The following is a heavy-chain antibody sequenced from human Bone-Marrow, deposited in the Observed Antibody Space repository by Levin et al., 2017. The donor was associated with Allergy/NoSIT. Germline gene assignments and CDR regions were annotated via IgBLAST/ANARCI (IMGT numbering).Heavy chain of an antibody. J-gene: IGHJ4*02. CDR1: GFTFSSYG. D-gene: IGHD3-22*01. V-gene: IGHV3-33*01. CDR3: ARDVLYYDISGYSRFSR. Sequence: GGSLRLSCAASGFTFSSYGMHWVRQAPGKGLEWVAVIWYDGSNKYYADSVKGRFTISRDNSKNTLYLQMNSLRAEDTAVYYCARDVLYYDISGYSRFSRGGQGTLVTVSS. CDR2: IWYDGSNK.